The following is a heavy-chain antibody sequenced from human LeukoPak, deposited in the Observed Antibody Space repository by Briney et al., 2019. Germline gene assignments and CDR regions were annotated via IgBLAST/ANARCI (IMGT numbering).Heavy chain of an antibody. CDR1: GFTFSSYS. CDR3: ARARWAGYCSGGSCYDDY. V-gene: IGHV3-21*01. CDR2: ISSSNSYI. D-gene: IGHD2-15*01. J-gene: IGHJ4*02. Sequence: GGSLRLSCAASGFTFSSYSMNWVRQAPGKGLEWVSSISSSNSYIYYADSVKGRFTISRDNAKNSLYLQMNSLRAEDTAVYYCARARWAGYCSGGSCYDDYWGQGTLVTVSS.